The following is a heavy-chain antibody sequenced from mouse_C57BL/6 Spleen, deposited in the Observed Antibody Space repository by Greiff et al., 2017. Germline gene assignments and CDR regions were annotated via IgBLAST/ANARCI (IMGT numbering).Heavy chain of an antibody. D-gene: IGHD2-4*01. Sequence: EVQLQESRPELVKPGASVKMSCKASGYTFTDYNMHWVKQSHGKSLEWIGYINPNNGGTSYNQKFKGKATLTVNKSSSTAYMELRSLTSEDSAVYYCAGGGLRPWFAYWGQGTLVTVSA. CDR3: AGGGLRPWFAY. CDR2: INPNNGGT. V-gene: IGHV1-22*01. J-gene: IGHJ3*01. CDR1: GYTFTDYN.